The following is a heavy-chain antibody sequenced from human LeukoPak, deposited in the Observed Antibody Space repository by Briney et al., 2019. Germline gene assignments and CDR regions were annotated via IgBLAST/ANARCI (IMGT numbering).Heavy chain of an antibody. D-gene: IGHD3-10*01. J-gene: IGHJ4*02. Sequence: SETLSLTCTVSGGSISSYYWSWIRQPPGKGLEWIGYIYYSGSTNYNPSLKSRVTISVDTSKNQFSLKVTSVTAADTAVYYCARESSFGDYAFWGQGILVTVSP. CDR2: IYYSGST. CDR1: GGSISSYY. CDR3: ARESSFGDYAF. V-gene: IGHV4-59*12.